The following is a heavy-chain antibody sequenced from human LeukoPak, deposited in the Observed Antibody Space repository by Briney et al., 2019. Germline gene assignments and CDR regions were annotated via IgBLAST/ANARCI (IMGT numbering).Heavy chain of an antibody. CDR2: INPNSGGA. CDR1: GYTFTGYY. V-gene: IGHV1-2*02. D-gene: IGHD6-13*01. Sequence: ASVKVSCKASGYTFTGYYMHWVRQAPGQGLEWMRWINPNSGGAKYAQNFQGRVITTTDTSLSTAYVELSSLRSDDTAVYYCARSSPPTYYHFYYYMDVWGKGSTVTVSS. J-gene: IGHJ6*03. CDR3: ARSSPPTYYHFYYYMDV.